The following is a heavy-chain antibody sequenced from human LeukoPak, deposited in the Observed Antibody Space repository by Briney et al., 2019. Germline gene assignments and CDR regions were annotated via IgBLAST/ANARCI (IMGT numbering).Heavy chain of an antibody. V-gene: IGHV4-34*01. D-gene: IGHD6-19*01. CDR3: TCSGYSSGWYVPH. J-gene: IGHJ1*01. CDR1: GGSFSGYY. CDR2: INHSGST. Sequence: SETLSLTCAVYGGSFSGYYWSWIRQPPGKGLEWIGEINHSGSTNYNPSLKSRVTISVDTSKNQFSLKLSSVTAADTAVYYCTCSGYSSGWYVPHWGQGTLVTVSS.